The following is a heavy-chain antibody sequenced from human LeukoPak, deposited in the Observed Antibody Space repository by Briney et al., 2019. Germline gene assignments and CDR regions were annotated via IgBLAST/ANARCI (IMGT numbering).Heavy chain of an antibody. V-gene: IGHV4-4*09. CDR1: GGSLSNFY. Sequence: KPSETLSLTCTVSGGSLSNFYWSWIRQPPGKGVEWIGYIHTSGSTIHYPSLTGRVSMSVDATKNQFSLRLGSVTAADTVVYYCVRHDDIGVIRNGFDIWGRGTMVTVSS. CDR2: IHTSGST. J-gene: IGHJ3*02. D-gene: IGHD3-22*01. CDR3: VRHDDIGVIRNGFDI.